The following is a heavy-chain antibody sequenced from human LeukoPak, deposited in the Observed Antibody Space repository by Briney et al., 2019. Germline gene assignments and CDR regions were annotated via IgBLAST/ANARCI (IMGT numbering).Heavy chain of an antibody. CDR1: GGSISSGSYY. CDR2: IYTSGST. D-gene: IGHD5-18*01. J-gene: IGHJ4*02. V-gene: IGHV4-61*02. Sequence: SQTLSLTCTVSGGSISSGSYYWSWIRQPAGKGLEWIGRIYTSGSTNYNPSLKSRVTISVDTSKNQFSLKLSSVTAADTAVYYCARGYSYGYSYWGQGTLVTVSS. CDR3: ARGYSYGYSY.